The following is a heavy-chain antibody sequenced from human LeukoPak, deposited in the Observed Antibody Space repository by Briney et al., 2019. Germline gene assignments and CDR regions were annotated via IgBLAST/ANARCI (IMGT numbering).Heavy chain of an antibody. D-gene: IGHD4-17*01. Sequence: GASVKVSCKASGYTFTSYDINWVRQATGQGLEWMGWMNPNSGNTGYAQKFQGRVTMTRNTSISTAYMELSSLRSEDTAEYYCASIMTTVTQEGFQHWGQGTLVTVSS. CDR1: GYTFTSYD. CDR2: MNPNSGNT. V-gene: IGHV1-8*01. CDR3: ASIMTTVTQEGFQH. J-gene: IGHJ1*01.